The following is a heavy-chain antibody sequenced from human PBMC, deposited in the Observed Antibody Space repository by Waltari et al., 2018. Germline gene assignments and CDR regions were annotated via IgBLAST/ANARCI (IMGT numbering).Heavy chain of an antibody. D-gene: IGHD1-26*01. J-gene: IGHJ4*02. Sequence: QVQLVESGGGVVQPGGSLRLSCAASGFTFSSYGMHWVRQAPGKGLEWVAFIRYDGSNKYYADSVKGRFTISRDNSKNTLYLQMNSLRAEDTALYYCAKDPGGNPSYYFDYWGQGTLVTVSS. CDR1: GFTFSSYG. CDR2: IRYDGSNK. CDR3: AKDPGGNPSYYFDY. V-gene: IGHV3-30*02.